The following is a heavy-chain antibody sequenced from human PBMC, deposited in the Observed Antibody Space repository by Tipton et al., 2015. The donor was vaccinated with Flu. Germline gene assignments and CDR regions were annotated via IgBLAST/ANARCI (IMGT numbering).Heavy chain of an antibody. D-gene: IGHD5-24*01. CDR2: IYYSGST. V-gene: IGHV4-4*02. J-gene: IGHJ3*02. CDR1: GGSLSSSHW. CDR3: ARGLRDGYNPHDAFDI. Sequence: GLVKPSGTLSLTCAVSGGSLSSSHWWSWVRQPPGKGLEWIGYIYYSGSTNYNPSLKSRVTISVDTSKNQFSLKLSSVTAADTAVYYCARGLRDGYNPHDAFDIWGQGTMVTVSS.